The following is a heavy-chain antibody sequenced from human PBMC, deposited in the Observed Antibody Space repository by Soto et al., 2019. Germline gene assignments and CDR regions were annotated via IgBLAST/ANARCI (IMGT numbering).Heavy chain of an antibody. V-gene: IGHV4-61*08. D-gene: IGHD3-10*01. CDR3: ARHQLRAVTKFYYYYGLDV. CDR2: IYSSGGT. J-gene: IGHJ6*02. Sequence: PSETLSLTCSVSGGSISSGGYSWSWIRQPPGKGLEWIGFIYSSGGTNYNPSLTSRVTISVDTSRSQVSLKLNSVTAADTAVYYCARHQLRAVTKFYYYYGLDVWGQGTTVTVSS. CDR1: GGSISSGGYS.